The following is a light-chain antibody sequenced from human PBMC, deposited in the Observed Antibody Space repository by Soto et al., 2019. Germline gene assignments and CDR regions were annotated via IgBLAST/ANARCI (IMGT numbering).Light chain of an antibody. CDR2: DAS. Sequence: DIQMTQSPSTLSASVGDRVTITCRASQSISRWLAWYQQKPGKAPKVLIWDASSLQRGVPSRFSGSGSGTEFTLTISSPQADDFATYYCQQYNRYSTWTFGLGTKVDIK. V-gene: IGKV1-5*01. CDR3: QQYNRYSTWT. J-gene: IGKJ1*01. CDR1: QSISRW.